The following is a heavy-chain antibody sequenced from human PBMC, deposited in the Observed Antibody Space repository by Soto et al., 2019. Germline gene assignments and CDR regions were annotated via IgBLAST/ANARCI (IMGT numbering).Heavy chain of an antibody. D-gene: IGHD1-26*01. CDR3: ARGDRYSGSFSDYFDP. CDR2: IYESGRT. Sequence: SETLSLTCIVSGASISTGGYSWSWIRQPPGKGPEWIGYIYESGRTYYKPSLKSRASISMDKSRNQFSVRLTSVTAADTAVYFCARGDRYSGSFSDYFDPWGQGTLVTSPQ. J-gene: IGHJ5*02. CDR1: GASISTGGYS. V-gene: IGHV4-30-2*01.